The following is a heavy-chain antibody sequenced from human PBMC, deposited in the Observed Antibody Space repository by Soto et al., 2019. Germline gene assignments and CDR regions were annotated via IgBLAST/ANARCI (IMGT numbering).Heavy chain of an antibody. CDR3: ARSAITLFGVVSIPPHYYSEMDV. CDR2: IIPIFGIG. V-gene: IGHV1-69*01. J-gene: IGHJ6*02. D-gene: IGHD3-3*01. Sequence: QVQLVQSGAEVKKPGSSVKVSCKASGGTFNRYAISWVRQAPGQGLEWMGGIIPIFGIGNDAQRFQGRVTITADESTGTAYMELSSLRSEEPGVYYCARSAITLFGVVSIPPHYYSEMDVWGQGTTVTVSS. CDR1: GGTFNRYA.